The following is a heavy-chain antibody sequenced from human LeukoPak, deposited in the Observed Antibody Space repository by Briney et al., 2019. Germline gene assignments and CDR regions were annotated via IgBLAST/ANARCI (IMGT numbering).Heavy chain of an antibody. J-gene: IGHJ4*02. CDR3: ARDDGFTVTTSPDY. Sequence: PGGSLRLSCAASGFTFSSYSMNWVRQAPGKGLEWVSSISSSSSYIYYADSVKGRFTISRDNAKNSLYLQMNSLRAEDTAVYYCARDDGFTVTTSPDYWGQGTLVTVSS. V-gene: IGHV3-21*01. CDR1: GFTFSSYS. CDR2: ISSSSSYI. D-gene: IGHD4-17*01.